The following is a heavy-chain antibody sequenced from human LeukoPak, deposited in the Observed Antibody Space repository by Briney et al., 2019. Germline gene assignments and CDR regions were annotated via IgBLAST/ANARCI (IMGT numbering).Heavy chain of an antibody. D-gene: IGHD1-1*01. V-gene: IGHV3-23*01. CDR1: GFTFSSYA. Sequence: GGSLRLLCAASGFTFSSYAMSWVRQAPGKGLEWVSAISGSGGSTYYADSVKGRFTISRDNSKNTLYLQMNSLRAEDTAVYYCAKAWYNWNDAAFDYWGQGTLVTVSS. J-gene: IGHJ4*02. CDR3: AKAWYNWNDAAFDY. CDR2: ISGSGGST.